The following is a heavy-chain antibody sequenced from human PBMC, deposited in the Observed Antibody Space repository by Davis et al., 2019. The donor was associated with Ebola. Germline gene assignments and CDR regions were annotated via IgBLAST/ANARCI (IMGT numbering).Heavy chain of an antibody. V-gene: IGHV5-51*01. CDR2: IYPGDSDT. J-gene: IGHJ6*02. Sequence: GESLKIPCKGSGYSFTSYWIGWVRQMPGKGLEWMGIIYPGDSDTRYSPSFQGQVTISADKSISTAYLQWSSLKASDTAMYYCARLLEMATITAPDYYYYYGMDVWGQGTTVTVSS. D-gene: IGHD5-24*01. CDR1: GYSFTSYW. CDR3: ARLLEMATITAPDYYYYYGMDV.